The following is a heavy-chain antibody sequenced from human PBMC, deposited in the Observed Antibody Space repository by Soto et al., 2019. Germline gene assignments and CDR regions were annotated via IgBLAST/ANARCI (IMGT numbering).Heavy chain of an antibody. D-gene: IGHD6-13*01. CDR2: IYYSGST. J-gene: IGHJ4*02. Sequence: SETLSLTCTVSGGSISSYYWSWIRQPPGKGLEWIGYIYYSGSTNYNPSLKSRVTISVDTSKNQFSLKLSSVTAADTAVYYCARDHGIAAAGFDYWGQGTLVTVSS. V-gene: IGHV4-59*01. CDR3: ARDHGIAAAGFDY. CDR1: GGSISSYY.